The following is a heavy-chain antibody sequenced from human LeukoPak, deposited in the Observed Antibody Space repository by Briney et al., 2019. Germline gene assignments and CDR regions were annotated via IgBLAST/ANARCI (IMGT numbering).Heavy chain of an antibody. CDR1: GFTFSSNY. V-gene: IGHV3-53*01. J-gene: IGHJ4*02. CDR3: ARVYYDILTGYYGPYDY. Sequence: GGSLRLSCAASGFTFSSNYMSWVRQAPGKGLEWVSVIYSGGSTYYADSVKGRFTISRDNSKNTLYLQMNSLRAEDTAVYYCARVYYDILTGYYGPYDYWGQGTLVTVSS. CDR2: IYSGGST. D-gene: IGHD3-9*01.